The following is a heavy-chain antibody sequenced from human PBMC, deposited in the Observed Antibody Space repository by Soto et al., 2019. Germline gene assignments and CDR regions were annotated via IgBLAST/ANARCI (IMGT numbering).Heavy chain of an antibody. CDR1: GYSFTSYW. J-gene: IGHJ6*02. CDR3: ARGYDFWSGYYYPYGMDV. CDR2: IYPGDSDT. D-gene: IGHD3-3*01. V-gene: IGHV5-51*01. Sequence: GESLKISCKGSGYSFTSYWIGWVRQMPGKGLEWMGIIYPGDSDTRYSPSFQGRFTISRDNSKNTLYLQMNSLRAEDTAVYYCARGYDFWSGYYYPYGMDVWGQGTTVTVSS.